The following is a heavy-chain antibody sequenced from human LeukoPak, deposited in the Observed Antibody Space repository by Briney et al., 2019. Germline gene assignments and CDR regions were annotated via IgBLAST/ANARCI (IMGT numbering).Heavy chain of an antibody. CDR2: INPNSGGT. V-gene: IGHV1-2*04. J-gene: IGHJ6*02. CDR3: ARVLRDSSGYYYYYYGMDV. D-gene: IGHD3-22*01. Sequence: ASVKVSCTASGYTFTGYYMHWVRQAPGQGLEWMGWINPNSGGTNYAQKFQGWVTMTRDTSISTAYMELSRLRSDDTAVYYCARVLRDSSGYYYYYYGMDVWGQGTTVTVSS. CDR1: GYTFTGYY.